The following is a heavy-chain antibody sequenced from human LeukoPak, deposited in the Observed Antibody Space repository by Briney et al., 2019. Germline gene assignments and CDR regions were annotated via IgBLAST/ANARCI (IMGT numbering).Heavy chain of an antibody. D-gene: IGHD2-21*01. CDR3: ARDLKYQLLLGWFDP. Sequence: ASVKVSCKASGYTFTGYYIHWVRQAPGQGLEWMGRINPNNGATNYAQKFQGRVTVTRDTSIRIVYMELRRLRSDDTAVYYCARDLKYQLLLGWFDPWGQGSLVTVSS. CDR2: INPNNGAT. V-gene: IGHV1-2*06. J-gene: IGHJ5*02. CDR1: GYTFTGYY.